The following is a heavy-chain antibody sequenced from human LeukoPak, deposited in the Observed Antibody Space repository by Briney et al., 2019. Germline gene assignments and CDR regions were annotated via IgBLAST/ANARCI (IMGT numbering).Heavy chain of an antibody. Sequence: SETLSLTCTVSGGSISSYYWSWIRQPPGKGLEWIGYIYYSGSTNYNPSLKSRVTISVDTSKNQFSLKLSSVTAADTAVYYCARVFRYYYDSSGYGYYYYYGMDVWGQGTTVTVSS. D-gene: IGHD3-22*01. CDR1: GGSISSYY. V-gene: IGHV4-59*12. J-gene: IGHJ6*02. CDR2: IYYSGST. CDR3: ARVFRYYYDSSGYGYYYYYGMDV.